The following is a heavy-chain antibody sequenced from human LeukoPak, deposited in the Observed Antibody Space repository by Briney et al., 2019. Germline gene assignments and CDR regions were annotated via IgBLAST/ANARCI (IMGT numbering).Heavy chain of an antibody. CDR3: GKEGDYYGSGSYRDGFDI. CDR1: GFTLSTHR. J-gene: IGHJ3*02. CDR2: IRYYGINK. Sequence: GGSLRLSCAASGFTLSTHRMHWVPEAPGKGLEGVGFIRYYGINKYYADSVKGRFNISRDSFKNTLYLQMNSLRPEDTAVYYCGKEGDYYGSGSYRDGFDIWGQGTRATVSS. D-gene: IGHD3-10*01. V-gene: IGHV3-30*02.